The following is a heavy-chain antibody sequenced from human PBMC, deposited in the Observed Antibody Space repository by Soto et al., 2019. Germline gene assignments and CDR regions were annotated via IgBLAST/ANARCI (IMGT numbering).Heavy chain of an antibody. V-gene: IGHV3-33*01. CDR1: GFTFSSYA. Sequence: GGSLRLSCAASGFTFSSYAMHWVRQAPGKGLEWVAVIWYDGTNKYYADSVKGRFTISRDNSRNTLYLQMNSLRAEDTAVYYFARAQSSGNYYSDYWGQGSLVTVSS. D-gene: IGHD1-26*01. CDR3: ARAQSSGNYYSDY. CDR2: IWYDGTNK. J-gene: IGHJ4*02.